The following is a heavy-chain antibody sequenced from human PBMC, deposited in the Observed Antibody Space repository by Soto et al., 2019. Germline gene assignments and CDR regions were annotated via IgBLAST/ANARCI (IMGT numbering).Heavy chain of an antibody. V-gene: IGHV4-30-4*01. CDR3: ARDQWLSCAFDI. Sequence: TLSLPCPVSGASISSGDYYWSWIRQPPGKGLEWIEYIYYSGSTYYNPSLKSRVTISVDTSKNQFSLKLSSVTAADTAVYYCARDQWLSCAFDIWGQGTMVTV. CDR2: IYYSGST. CDR1: GASISSGDYY. D-gene: IGHD3-22*01. J-gene: IGHJ3*02.